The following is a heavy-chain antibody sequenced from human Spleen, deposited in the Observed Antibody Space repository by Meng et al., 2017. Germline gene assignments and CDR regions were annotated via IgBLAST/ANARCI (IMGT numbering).Heavy chain of an antibody. D-gene: IGHD3-16*01. J-gene: IGHJ4*02. CDR3: ARMYAGDWHY. Sequence: GESLKISCAASGLTFSSYEMNWVRQAPGKGLEWVSYISSSGSTIYYADSVKGRFTISRDNAKNSLYLQMNSLRAEDTAVYFCARMYAGDWHYWGQGTLVTVSS. CDR2: ISSSGSTI. CDR1: GLTFSSYE. V-gene: IGHV3-48*03.